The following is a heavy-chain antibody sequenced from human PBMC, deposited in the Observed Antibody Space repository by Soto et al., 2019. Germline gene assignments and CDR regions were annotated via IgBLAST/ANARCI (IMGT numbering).Heavy chain of an antibody. CDR1: GGSTSSDNY. J-gene: IGHJ4*02. CDR3: AREGGESSDGLYYFDS. Sequence: SETLSLTCTVSGGSTSSDNYWRWVRQPPGKGLEWIGHIYYSGNTDYNPSLKSRLAISIDTSKNQFSLKLSSVTAADTAVYFCAREGGESSDGLYYFDSWGQGSLVTVSS. CDR2: IYYSGNT. D-gene: IGHD3-16*01. V-gene: IGHV4-30-4*01.